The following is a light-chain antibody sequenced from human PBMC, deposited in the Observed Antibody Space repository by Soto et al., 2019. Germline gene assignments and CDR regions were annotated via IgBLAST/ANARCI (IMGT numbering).Light chain of an antibody. J-gene: IGKJ4*01. CDR2: AAS. V-gene: IGKV3D-20*02. CDR1: QSVSSSN. Sequence: DIVLTQSPGTLSLSPGERATLSCRASQSVSSSNLAWYQQKPAQAPRLLIYAASRRAPGIPERFSGSGSGTDFTLTISSLEPEDFAVYYCQQHNGWPLTFGGGTKVEI. CDR3: QQHNGWPLT.